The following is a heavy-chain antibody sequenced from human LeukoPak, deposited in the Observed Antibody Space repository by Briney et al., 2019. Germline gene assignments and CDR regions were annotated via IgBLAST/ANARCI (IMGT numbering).Heavy chain of an antibody. CDR3: AKQSDYDFWSGYSPYFDY. D-gene: IGHD3-3*01. CDR2: ISGSGGST. V-gene: IGHV3-23*01. J-gene: IGHJ4*02. CDR1: GFTFSSYA. Sequence: GGSLRLSCAASGFTFSSYAMSWVRQAPGKGLEWVSAISGSGGSTYYADSVKGRFTISRDNSKNTLYLQMNSLRAEDTAVYYCAKQSDYDFWSGYSPYFDYWGQGTLVTVSS.